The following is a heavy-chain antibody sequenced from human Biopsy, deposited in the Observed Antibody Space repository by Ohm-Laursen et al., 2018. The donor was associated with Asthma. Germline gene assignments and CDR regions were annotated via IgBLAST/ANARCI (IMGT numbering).Heavy chain of an antibody. J-gene: IGHJ6*02. V-gene: IGHV1-69*13. CDR1: GGTFSSNS. D-gene: IGHD5/OR15-5a*01. CDR3: ARGYSVSDRIVYYYSGLEV. Sequence: SVKVSCKASGGTFSSNSINWVRQAPGQGLEWMGGLIPVLGTPDHAQMFEGRVTITADESTSTAYMELSSLSSEDTAVYYCARGYSVSDRIVYYYSGLEVWGQGTTVTVSS. CDR2: LIPVLGTP.